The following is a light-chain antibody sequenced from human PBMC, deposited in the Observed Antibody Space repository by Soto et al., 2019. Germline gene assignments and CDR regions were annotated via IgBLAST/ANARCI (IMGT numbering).Light chain of an antibody. CDR2: DTS. Sequence: ENLMRQSPPTQSVSPGECATLSCKASQGIGDTLAWYQHKPGQTPRLLIYDTSTRATGVPTRFSGSRSGAEFTLTINSLQSEDFAVYYCQPYNKWPLPFGGVGKVDI. V-gene: IGKV3-15*01. J-gene: IGKJ4*01. CDR1: QGIGDT. CDR3: QPYNKWPLP.